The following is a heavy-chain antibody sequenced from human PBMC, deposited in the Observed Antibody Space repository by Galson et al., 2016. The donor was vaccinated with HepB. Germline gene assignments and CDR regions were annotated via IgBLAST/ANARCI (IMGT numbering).Heavy chain of an antibody. CDR1: GYTFTDYW. V-gene: IGHV5-10-1*01. CDR3: ARLGPLPYHYHGMDV. Sequence: QSGAEVKKPGESLTLSCKASGYTFTDYWITWVRQTPGRGPEWMGRIDPSDSQTEYSPSFQGHVTLSIDKSTNTAHLQWTSLQVSDSAIYYCARLGPLPYHYHGMDVWGQGTTVTVSS. J-gene: IGHJ6*02. CDR2: IDPSDSQT.